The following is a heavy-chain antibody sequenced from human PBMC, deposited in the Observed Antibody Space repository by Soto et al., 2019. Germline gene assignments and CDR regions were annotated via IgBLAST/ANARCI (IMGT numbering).Heavy chain of an antibody. J-gene: IGHJ4*02. D-gene: IGHD2-15*01. CDR1: GYTFTNYA. Sequence: ASVKVSCKASGYTFTNYAMHWVRQAPGQRLEWMGWINAGNGNRKYSQKFQGRVTMTRDTSTSTVYMELSSLGSEDTAVYYCARDDCSGGTCYESFDCWGQGTLVTVSS. CDR2: INAGNGNR. V-gene: IGHV1-3*01. CDR3: ARDDCSGGTCYESFDC.